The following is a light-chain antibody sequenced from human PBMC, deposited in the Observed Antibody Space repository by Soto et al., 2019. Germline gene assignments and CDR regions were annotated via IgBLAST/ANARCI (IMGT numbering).Light chain of an antibody. CDR2: KAS. V-gene: IGKV1-5*03. J-gene: IGKJ1*01. Sequence: DIQMTQSPSTLSASVGDRVTITCRASQSISSWLAWYQQKPGKAPKLLIYKASSLESGVPSRFSGCGSGTEFTLTISSLQPDDFAPYYCQQYNSSPTFGQGTKVEIK. CDR3: QQYNSSPT. CDR1: QSISSW.